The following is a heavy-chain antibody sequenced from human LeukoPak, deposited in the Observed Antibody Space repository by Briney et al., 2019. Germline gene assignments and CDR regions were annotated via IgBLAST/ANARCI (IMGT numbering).Heavy chain of an antibody. J-gene: IGHJ4*02. CDR3: ARTPQGSSSYDEGYFDY. V-gene: IGHV3-74*01. Sequence: GGSLRLSCAASGFTFSSYWMHWVRQAPGKGLAWVSRINSDGSSTSYADSVKGRFTISRDNAKNTLYLQMNSLRAEDTAVYYCARTPQGSSSYDEGYFDYWGQGTLVTVSS. D-gene: IGHD6-6*01. CDR2: INSDGSST. CDR1: GFTFSSYW.